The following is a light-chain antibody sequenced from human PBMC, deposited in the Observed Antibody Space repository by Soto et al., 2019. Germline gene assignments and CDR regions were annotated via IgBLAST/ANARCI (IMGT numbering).Light chain of an antibody. V-gene: IGLV1-44*01. J-gene: IGLJ2*01. CDR3: AAWDDSLNALL. CDR2: TDD. Sequence: QSVLTQPPSASATPGQRVTISCSGSSFNIGSNTVNWYQQLPGTAPKLLMHTDDQRPSGVPDRFSGSKSGTSASLAISGLQSGDDADYFCAAWDDSLNALLFGGGTQLTVL. CDR1: SFNIGSNT.